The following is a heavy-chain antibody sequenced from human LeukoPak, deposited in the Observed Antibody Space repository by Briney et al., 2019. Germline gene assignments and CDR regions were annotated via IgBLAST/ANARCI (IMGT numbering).Heavy chain of an antibody. Sequence: GESLKISCRGSGYSFTAYWIAWVRQMPGKGLEWMATIYPGDSATTYSPSFQGQVTVSADKSITTAYLQWSSLKASDTAMYYCARPAAGLGGFDYWGQGTLVTVSS. D-gene: IGHD3-16*01. CDR2: IYPGDSAT. CDR3: ARPAAGLGGFDY. CDR1: GYSFTAYW. V-gene: IGHV5-51*01. J-gene: IGHJ4*02.